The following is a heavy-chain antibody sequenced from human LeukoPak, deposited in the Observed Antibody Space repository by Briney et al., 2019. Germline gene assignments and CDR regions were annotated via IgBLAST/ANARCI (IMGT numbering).Heavy chain of an antibody. J-gene: IGHJ4*02. CDR1: AFTVSSNY. D-gene: IGHD2-15*01. CDR3: TRGGGGSFPLY. V-gene: IGHV3-53*01. Sequence: PGGSLRLSCAAAAFTVSSNYMSWVRQPPGKGLEWVSDIYSGGSTYYADSVKGRFTISRDNSKNTPYLQMNSLRAEDTAVYYCTRGGGGSFPLYWGQGTLVTVSS. CDR2: IYSGGST.